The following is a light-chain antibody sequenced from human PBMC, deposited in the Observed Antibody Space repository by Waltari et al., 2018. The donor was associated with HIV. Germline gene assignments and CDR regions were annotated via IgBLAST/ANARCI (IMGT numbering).Light chain of an antibody. Sequence: NFMLTQPHSVSESPGKTVTISCARRSGSIASNHVHWYQQRPGSAPPPVIYEDNQRPSGVPDRFSGSIDSSSNSASLTISELKTEDEADYYCQSYDSTNPCIFGTGTRVTVL. V-gene: IGLV6-57*03. J-gene: IGLJ1*01. CDR3: QSYDSTNPCI. CDR1: SGSIASNH. CDR2: EDN.